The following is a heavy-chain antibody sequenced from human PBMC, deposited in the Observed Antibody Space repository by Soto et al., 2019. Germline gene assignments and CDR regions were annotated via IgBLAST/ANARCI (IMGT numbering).Heavy chain of an antibody. Sequence: GGSLRLSCAASGFTFSSYEMNWVRQAPGKGLEWVSYISSSGSTIYYADSVKGRFTISRDNAKNSLYLQMNSLRAEDTAVYYCARVKISSGYYLGAFDIWGQGTMVTVSS. CDR2: ISSSGSTI. J-gene: IGHJ3*02. CDR1: GFTFSSYE. CDR3: ARVKISSGYYLGAFDI. D-gene: IGHD3-22*01. V-gene: IGHV3-48*03.